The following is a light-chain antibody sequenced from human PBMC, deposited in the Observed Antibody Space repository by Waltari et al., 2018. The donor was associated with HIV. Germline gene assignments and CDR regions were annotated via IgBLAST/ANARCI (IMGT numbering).Light chain of an antibody. V-gene: IGKV3-20*01. CDR3: QQYATSPRT. CDR2: DAS. Sequence: EIVLTQSPATLSLSPGERATLSCRASQSVGSNYLAWYQQKPGQAPRLLIYDASSRATGIPDRFSGSGSGTDFTLTISRLEPEDFAVYYCQQYATSPRTFGQGTKVEIK. CDR1: QSVGSNY. J-gene: IGKJ1*01.